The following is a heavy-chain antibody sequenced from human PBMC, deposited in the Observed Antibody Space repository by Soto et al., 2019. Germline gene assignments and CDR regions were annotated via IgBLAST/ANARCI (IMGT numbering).Heavy chain of an antibody. CDR1: GYTFTSYY. CDR2: INPSGGST. CDR3: ARDGGEYSSSSDYYGMDV. V-gene: IGHV1-46*01. Sequence: QVQLVQSGAEVKKPGASVKVSCKASGYTFTSYYMHWVRQAPGQGLEWMGIINPSGGSTSYAQKFQGRVTMTRDTSTSTVYMELGSLRSEDTAVYYCARDGGEYSSSSDYYGMDVWGQGTTVTVSS. D-gene: IGHD6-6*01. J-gene: IGHJ6*02.